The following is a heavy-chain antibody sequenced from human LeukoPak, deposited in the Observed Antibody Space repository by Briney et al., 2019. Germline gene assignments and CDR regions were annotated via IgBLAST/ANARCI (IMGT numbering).Heavy chain of an antibody. J-gene: IGHJ4*02. V-gene: IGHV1-69*02. Sequence: SVKVSCKASGGTFSGHTFSWVRQAPGQGLEWMGRIIPILDIANYAQKFQGRVTITADKSTSTASMDLSSLTSEDTAVYYCARGGQLSTGAYFDYWGQGTLVTIAS. CDR3: ARGGQLSTGAYFDY. D-gene: IGHD6-6*01. CDR2: IIPILDIA. CDR1: GGTFSGHT.